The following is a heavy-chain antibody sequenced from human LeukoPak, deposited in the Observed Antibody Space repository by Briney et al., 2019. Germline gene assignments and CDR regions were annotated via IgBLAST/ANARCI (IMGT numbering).Heavy chain of an antibody. CDR1: GFTFDDYA. CDR2: ISGDGGST. V-gene: IGHV3-43*02. J-gene: IGHJ3*02. D-gene: IGHD6-13*01. CDR3: AKDITSSWYIASGAFDI. Sequence: GGSLRLSCAASGFTFDDYAMHWVRQAPGKGLEWVSLISGDGGSTYYADSVKGRFTFSRDNSKNSLYLQMNSLRTEDTALYYCAKDITSSWYIASGAFDIWGQGTMVTVSS.